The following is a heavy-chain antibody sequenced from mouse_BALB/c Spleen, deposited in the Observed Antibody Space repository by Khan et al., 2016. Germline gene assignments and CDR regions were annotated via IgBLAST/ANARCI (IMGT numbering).Heavy chain of an antibody. J-gene: IGHJ4*01. CDR2: IDPANGNT. CDR3: ARGDPYYAMDY. V-gene: IGHV14-3*02. D-gene: IGHD3-3*01. CDR1: GFNIKDTY. Sequence: VQLQQSGAELVKPGASVKLSCTASGFNIKDTYMHWVKQRPEQGLEWIGRIDPANGNTKYDPKFQGKATITADTSSNTAYLQLSSLTSEDTAVYYCARGDPYYAMDYWGQGPSVTVSS.